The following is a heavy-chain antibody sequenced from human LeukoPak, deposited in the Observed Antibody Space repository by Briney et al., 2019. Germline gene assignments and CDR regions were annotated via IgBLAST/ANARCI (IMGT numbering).Heavy chain of an antibody. V-gene: IGHV1-69*04. Sequence: SVKVSCKASGGTFSSYTVSWVRQAPGQGLEWMGRIIPTLGIGNYAQKFQGRVTITADKSTSTAYMELSSLRSEDTAVYYCARDRGDYYDSSGYYYVSYWGQGTLVTVSS. CDR2: IIPTLGIG. D-gene: IGHD3-22*01. J-gene: IGHJ4*02. CDR1: GGTFSSYT. CDR3: ARDRGDYYDSSGYYYVSY.